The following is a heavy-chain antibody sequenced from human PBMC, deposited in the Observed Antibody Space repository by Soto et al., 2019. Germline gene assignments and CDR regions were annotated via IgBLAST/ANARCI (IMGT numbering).Heavy chain of an antibody. J-gene: IGHJ5*02. CDR3: ARCSGGSYNWFDP. CDR2: ISAYNGKT. D-gene: IGHD2-15*01. V-gene: IGHV1-18*01. Sequence: ASVKVSCKACGYTFTSYGISRVRQAPGQGLEWMGWISAYNGKTIYAQRLQGRVTMTTDTSTSTAYMELRSLRSDDTAVYYCARCSGGSYNWFDPWGQGTLVTVSS. CDR1: GYTFTSYG.